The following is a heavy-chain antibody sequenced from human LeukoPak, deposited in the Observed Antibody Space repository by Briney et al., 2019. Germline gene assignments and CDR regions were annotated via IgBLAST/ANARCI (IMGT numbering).Heavy chain of an antibody. CDR3: AAPGGDSGY. D-gene: IGHD3-10*01. V-gene: IGHV4-39*01. J-gene: IGHJ4*02. CDR1: GGSISSSSYY. Sequence: PSETLSLTCTVSGGSISSSSYYWGWIRQPPGKGLEWIGSIYYSGSTYYNPSLKSRVTISVDTSKNQFSLKLSSVTAADTAVYYCAAPGGDSGYWGQGTLMTVSS. CDR2: IYYSGST.